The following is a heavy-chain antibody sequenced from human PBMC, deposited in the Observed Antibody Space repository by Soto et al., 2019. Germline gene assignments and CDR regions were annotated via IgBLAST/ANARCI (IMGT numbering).Heavy chain of an antibody. CDR3: ARMYSSGSGWFHP. CDR2: FYSSGSI. V-gene: IGHV4-31*03. CDR1: GYSITAGGYY. J-gene: IGHJ5*02. D-gene: IGHD3-22*01. Sequence: SETLSLTCSVSGYSITAGGYYWSWVRQHPGKGLEWIGSFYSSGSIIYNPSLKSRVSISGDTSRNQFSMTLTSVTAADTALYYCARMYSSGSGWFHPWGQGTLVTVSS.